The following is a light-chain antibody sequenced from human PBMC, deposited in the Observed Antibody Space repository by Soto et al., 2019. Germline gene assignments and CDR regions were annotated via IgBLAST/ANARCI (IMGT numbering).Light chain of an antibody. J-gene: IGKJ5*01. Sequence: DIEMTQSPSSLSASVGDRVTIYCRTSQTINNNLNWYQQRPGKAPKLLIYSSSSLLSGVPPRFSGSGSGTDFTLTISSLQPEDFATYFCQQTYIPPITFGQGTRLDIK. CDR1: QTINNN. V-gene: IGKV1-39*01. CDR3: QQTYIPPIT. CDR2: SSS.